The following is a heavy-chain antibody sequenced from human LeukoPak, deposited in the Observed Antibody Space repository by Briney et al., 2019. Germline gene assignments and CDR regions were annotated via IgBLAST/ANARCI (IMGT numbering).Heavy chain of an antibody. D-gene: IGHD6-13*01. V-gene: IGHV3-23*01. CDR2: ISGSGGST. J-gene: IGHJ4*02. CDR3: AKSGYSSSWHFDY. Sequence: GGSLRLSCAASGFTFSSYAMSWVRQAPGKWLEWVSAISGSGGSTYYADSVKGRFTISRDNSKNTLYLQMNSLRAEDTAVYYCAKSGYSSSWHFDYWGQGTLVTVSS. CDR1: GFTFSSYA.